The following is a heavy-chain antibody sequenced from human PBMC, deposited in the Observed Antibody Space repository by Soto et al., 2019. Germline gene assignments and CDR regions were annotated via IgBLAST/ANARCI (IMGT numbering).Heavy chain of an antibody. D-gene: IGHD5-12*01. J-gene: IGHJ4*02. Sequence: GASVKVSCKASGYTFTSYVISWVRQATGRGLEWMGWISAYNGNTNYAQKLQGRVTMTTDTSTSTAYMELRSLRSDDTAVYYCARDAGDIVPTPGNYWGQGTLVTVSS. CDR3: ARDAGDIVPTPGNY. CDR2: ISAYNGNT. CDR1: GYTFTSYV. V-gene: IGHV1-18*01.